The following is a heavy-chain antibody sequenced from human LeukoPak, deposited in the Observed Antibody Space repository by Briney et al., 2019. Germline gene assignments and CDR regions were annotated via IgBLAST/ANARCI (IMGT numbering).Heavy chain of an antibody. V-gene: IGHV4-59*01. CDR2: IYYSGST. Sequence: SETLSLTCTVSGGSISSYYWSWIRQPPGKGLEWIGYIYYSGSTNYNPSLKSRVTISVDTSKNQFSLKLSSVAAADTAVYYCARHPKGYNYDSVVPDWFDPWGQGTLVTVSS. CDR1: GGSISSYY. CDR3: ARHPKGYNYDSVVPDWFDP. J-gene: IGHJ5*02. D-gene: IGHD3-22*01.